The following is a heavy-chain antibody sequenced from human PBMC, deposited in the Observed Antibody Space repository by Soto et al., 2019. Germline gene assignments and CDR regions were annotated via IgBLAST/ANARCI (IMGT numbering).Heavy chain of an antibody. CDR1: GGPISSYY. V-gene: IGHV4-59*01. CDR2: IYYSGST. J-gene: IGHJ6*02. Sequence: SETLSLTCTVSGGPISSYYWSWIRQPPGKGLEWIGYIYYSGSTNYNPSLKSRVTISVDTSKNQFSLKLSSVTAADTAVYYCARLSDYDFWSGRGSGMDVWGQGTTVTVSS. D-gene: IGHD3-3*01. CDR3: ARLSDYDFWSGRGSGMDV.